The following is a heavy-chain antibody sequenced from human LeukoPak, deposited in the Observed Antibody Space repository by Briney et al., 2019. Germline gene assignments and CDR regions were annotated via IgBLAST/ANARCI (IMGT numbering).Heavy chain of an antibody. V-gene: IGHV3-48*02. D-gene: IGHD1-26*01. CDR2: ISSDSKII. J-gene: IGHJ4*02. Sequence: GGSLRLSCAASGFTFRTYAMSWVRQAPGKGLEWVSFISSDSKIIYYADSVKGRFTVSRDNAKNSLYLQMNSLTDEDTAVYYCARNPAGIGDYWGQGTLVTVSS. CDR1: GFTFRTYA. CDR3: ARNPAGIGDY.